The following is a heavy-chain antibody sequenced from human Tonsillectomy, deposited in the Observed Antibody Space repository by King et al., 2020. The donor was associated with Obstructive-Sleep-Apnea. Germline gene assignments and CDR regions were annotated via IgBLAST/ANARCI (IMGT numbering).Heavy chain of an antibody. CDR2: IYHSGST. V-gene: IGHV4-38-2*02. D-gene: IGHD2/OR15-2a*01. CDR3: ARAFVTDVYAFDY. J-gene: IGHJ4*02. Sequence: VQLQESGPGLVKPSETLSLTCTVSGYSISSGYYWGWIRQPPGKGLEWIGNIYHSGSTYYNPSLKSRVTISVDTSKNQFSLKLSSVTAADTAVYYCARAFVTDVYAFDYWGQGTLVTVSS. CDR1: GYSISSGYY.